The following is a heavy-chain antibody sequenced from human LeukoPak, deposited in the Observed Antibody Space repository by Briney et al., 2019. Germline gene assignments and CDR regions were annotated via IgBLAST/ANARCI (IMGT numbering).Heavy chain of an antibody. V-gene: IGHV1-46*01. CDR1: GYTFTSYY. Sequence: ASVKVSCKASGYTFTSYYMHWVRQAPGQGFEWMGIINPSGGSTSYAQKFQGRVTMTRDTSTSIVYMELSSLRSEDTAVYYCARDGCSGGSCYKAPYYFDYWGQGTLVTVSS. CDR3: ARDGCSGGSCYKAPYYFDY. D-gene: IGHD2-15*01. J-gene: IGHJ4*02. CDR2: INPSGGST.